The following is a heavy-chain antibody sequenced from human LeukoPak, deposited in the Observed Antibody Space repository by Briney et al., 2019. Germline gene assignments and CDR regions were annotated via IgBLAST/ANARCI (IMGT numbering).Heavy chain of an antibody. Sequence: SETLSLTCIVSGGSISSSSYYWGWIRQPPGKGLEWIGSIYYSGSTDYNPSLKSRVTISVDTSKNQFSLKLSSVTAADTAVYFCARQRADIVSFFDYWGQGTLVTVSS. CDR3: ARQRADIVSFFDY. V-gene: IGHV4-39*01. CDR1: GGSISSSSYY. CDR2: IYYSGST. D-gene: IGHD5/OR15-5a*01. J-gene: IGHJ4*02.